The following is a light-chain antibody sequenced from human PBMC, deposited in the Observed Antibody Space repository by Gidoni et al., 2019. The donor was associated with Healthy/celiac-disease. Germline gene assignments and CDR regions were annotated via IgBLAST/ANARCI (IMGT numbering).Light chain of an antibody. CDR2: DAS. Sequence: ENVLTQSPATMSLSPGERATLSCRASQSVSSYLAWYQQKPGQAPRLLIYDASNRATGIPARFSGSGSGTDFTLTISSLEPEDFAVFYCQQRSNWPLMYTFXQXTKLEIK. CDR1: QSVSSY. V-gene: IGKV3-11*01. CDR3: QQRSNWPLMYT. J-gene: IGKJ2*01.